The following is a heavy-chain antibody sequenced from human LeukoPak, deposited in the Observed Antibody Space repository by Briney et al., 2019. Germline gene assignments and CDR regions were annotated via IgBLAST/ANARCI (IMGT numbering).Heavy chain of an antibody. V-gene: IGHV3-48*01. D-gene: IGHD2-15*01. CDR3: ARAQYCSGGSCYPSVDY. Sequence: PGGSLRLSCAASGFTFSSYSMNWVRQAPGKGLEWVSYISSSSSTIYYADSVKGRFTISRDNAKNSLYLQMNSLRAEDTAVYYCARAQYCSGGSCYPSVDYWGQGTLVTVSS. J-gene: IGHJ4*02. CDR1: GFTFSSYS. CDR2: ISSSSSTI.